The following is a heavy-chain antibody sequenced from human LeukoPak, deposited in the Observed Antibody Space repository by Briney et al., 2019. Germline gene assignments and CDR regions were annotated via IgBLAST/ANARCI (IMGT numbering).Heavy chain of an antibody. J-gene: IGHJ4*02. CDR1: GYSFTSYW. CDR3: ARALRTGQGDYVPVL. V-gene: IGHV5-51*01. Sequence: GESLKISCKGSGYSFTSYWIGWVRQMPGKGLEARGSIYPGDSDTRYSPSFQGQVTISADKSISTAYLQWSSLKASDTAMYYCARALRTGQGDYVPVLWGQGTLVTVSS. D-gene: IGHD4-17*01. CDR2: IYPGDSDT.